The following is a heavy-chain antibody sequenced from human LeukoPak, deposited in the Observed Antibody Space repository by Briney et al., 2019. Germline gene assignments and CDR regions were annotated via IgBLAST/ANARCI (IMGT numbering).Heavy chain of an antibody. CDR1: GGSISSGGYY. V-gene: IGHV4-31*03. CDR2: IYYSGST. J-gene: IGHJ4*02. CDR3: ARRGIATRTSLFDY. D-gene: IGHD6-6*01. Sequence: SETLSLTCTVSGGSISSGGYYWSWIRQHPEKGLEWIGYIYYSGSTYYNPSLKSRVTISVDTSKNQFSLKLSSVTAADTAVYYCARRGIATRTSLFDYWGQGTLVTVSS.